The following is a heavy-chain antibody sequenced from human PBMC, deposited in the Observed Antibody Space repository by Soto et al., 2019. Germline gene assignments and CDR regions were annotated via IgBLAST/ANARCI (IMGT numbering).Heavy chain of an antibody. V-gene: IGHV4-30-4*01. CDR3: ATTRSGYYWYFDL. CDR1: GGSISSGDYY. J-gene: IGHJ2*01. CDR2: LHSSGST. Sequence: QVQLQESGPGLVKPSQTLSLTCTVSGGSISSGDYYWSWIRQPPGKGLEWIGYLHSSGSTYYNPSLKNRATISVDTSKNQFSLKLSSVTAADTAVYYCATTRSGYYWYFDLWGRGTLVSVSS. D-gene: IGHD3-22*01.